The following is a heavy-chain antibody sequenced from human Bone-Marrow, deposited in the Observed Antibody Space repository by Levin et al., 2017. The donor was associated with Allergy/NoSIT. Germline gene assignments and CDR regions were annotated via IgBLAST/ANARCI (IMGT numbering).Heavy chain of an antibody. CDR1: GFTFGDYS. Sequence: LSLTCVASGFTFGDYSMSWVRQAPGKGLEWVASISLRGTATPYADSVRGRFTISRDNSQNSLYLQMDSLRAEDTAIYFCARIRGNPAFDYWGQGILVTVSS. CDR3: ARIRGNPAFDY. CDR2: ISLRGTAT. J-gene: IGHJ4*02. V-gene: IGHV3-21*01.